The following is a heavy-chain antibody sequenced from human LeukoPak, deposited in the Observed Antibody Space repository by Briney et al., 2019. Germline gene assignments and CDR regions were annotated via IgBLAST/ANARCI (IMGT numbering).Heavy chain of an antibody. CDR3: ARESAYYDFWSGYYRY. CDR1: GYVYTSHW. Sequence: ASVKVSCKASGYVYTSHWMHWVRQAPGQRLEWMGWINAGNGNTKYSQKFQGRVTITRDTSASTAYMELSSLRSEDTAVYYCARESAYYDFWSGYYRYWGQGTLVTVSS. J-gene: IGHJ4*02. V-gene: IGHV1-3*01. D-gene: IGHD3-3*01. CDR2: INAGNGNT.